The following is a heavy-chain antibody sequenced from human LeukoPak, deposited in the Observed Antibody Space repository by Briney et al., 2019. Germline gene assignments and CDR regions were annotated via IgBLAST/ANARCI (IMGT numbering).Heavy chain of an antibody. Sequence: SGPTLVNPTQTLTLTCTFSGFSLSTSGMRVSWIRQPPGKALEWLARIDWDDDKFYSTSLKTRLTISKDTSKNQVVLTMTNTDPVDTATYYCARNIVATTTFLFDYWGQGTLVTVSS. CDR1: GFSLSTSGMR. J-gene: IGHJ4*02. D-gene: IGHD5-12*01. V-gene: IGHV2-70*04. CDR2: IDWDDDK. CDR3: ARNIVATTTFLFDY.